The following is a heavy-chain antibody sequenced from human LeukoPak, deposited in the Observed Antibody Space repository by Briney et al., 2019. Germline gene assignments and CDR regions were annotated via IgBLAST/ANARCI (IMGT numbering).Heavy chain of an antibody. V-gene: IGHV5-51*01. J-gene: IGHJ4*02. CDR1: GYSFTTYW. Sequence: GESLKISCKGSGYSFTTYWIGWVRQMPGKGLEWMGIIYPGDSDTRYSPSFQGQVTISADKSISTAYLQWSSLKASDTAMYYCAGQSTTVGATTTLGYWGQGTLVTVSS. D-gene: IGHD1-26*01. CDR2: IYPGDSDT. CDR3: AGQSTTVGATTTLGY.